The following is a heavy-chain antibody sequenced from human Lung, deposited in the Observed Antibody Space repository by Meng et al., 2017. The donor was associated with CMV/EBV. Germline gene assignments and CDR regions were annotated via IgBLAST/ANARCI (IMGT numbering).Heavy chain of an antibody. CDR3: ARDPQSSGYYPLDY. J-gene: IGHJ4*02. Sequence: SVKVSXKASGGTFSSYAISWVRQAPGQGLEWMGGIIPILGIANYAQKFQGRVTITADKSTSTAYMELSSLRSEDTAVYYCARDPQSSGYYPLDYWGQGTLVXVSS. D-gene: IGHD3-22*01. V-gene: IGHV1-69*10. CDR2: IIPILGIA. CDR1: GGTFSSYA.